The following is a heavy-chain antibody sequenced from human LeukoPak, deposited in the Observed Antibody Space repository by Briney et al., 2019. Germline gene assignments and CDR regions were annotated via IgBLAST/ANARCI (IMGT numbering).Heavy chain of an antibody. J-gene: IGHJ4*02. CDR2: ISYSGTT. Sequence: PSETLSLTCAVSGGSISSSNWWSWVRQPPGKGLEWIGTISYSGTTYYNPSLMSRVSISVDTSKNHFSLKLSSVTAADTAVYYCAANSADYNTLGSSYKVWGQGTLVTVSS. D-gene: IGHD3-10*01. CDR3: AANSADYNTLGSSYKV. CDR1: GGSISSSNW. V-gene: IGHV4-4*02.